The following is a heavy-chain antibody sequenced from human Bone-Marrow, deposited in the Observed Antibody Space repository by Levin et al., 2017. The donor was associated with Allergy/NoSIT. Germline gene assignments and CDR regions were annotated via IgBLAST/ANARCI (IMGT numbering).Heavy chain of an antibody. CDR1: GFTFSSYS. Sequence: GGSLRLSCAASGFTFSSYSMNWVRQAPGKGLEWVSSISSSSSYIYYADSVKGRFTISRDNAKNSLYLQMNSLRAEDTAVYYCASWGLRDLEHDAFDIWGQGTMVTVSS. V-gene: IGHV3-21*01. CDR3: ASWGLRDLEHDAFDI. CDR2: ISSSSSYI. J-gene: IGHJ3*02. D-gene: IGHD3-9*01.